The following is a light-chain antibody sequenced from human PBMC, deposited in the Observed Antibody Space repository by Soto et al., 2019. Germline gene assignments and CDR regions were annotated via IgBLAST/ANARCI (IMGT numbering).Light chain of an antibody. Sequence: QSALTQPRSVSGSPGPSVTISCTGTSSDVGGYNYVSWYQQHPGQAPKLMIYDVTKRPSGVPDRFSGSKSGNTATLTISGLQAEDEGDYHCCSYAGSYSYVVFGGGTKLTVL. CDR3: CSYAGSYSYVV. CDR1: SSDVGGYNY. CDR2: DVT. V-gene: IGLV2-11*01. J-gene: IGLJ2*01.